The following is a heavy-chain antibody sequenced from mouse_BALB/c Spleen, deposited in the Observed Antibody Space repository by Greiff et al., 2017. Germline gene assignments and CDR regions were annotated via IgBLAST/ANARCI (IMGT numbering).Heavy chain of an antibody. Sequence: VQLQQPGPELVKPGASVKMSCKASGYTFTSYVMHWVKQKPGQGLEWIGYINPYNDGTKYNEKFKGKATLTSDKSSSTAYMELSSLTSEDSAVYYCARPIYYDYDGFAYWGQGTLVTVSA. CDR3: ARPIYYDYDGFAY. J-gene: IGHJ3*01. CDR1: GYTFTSYV. V-gene: IGHV1-14*01. D-gene: IGHD2-4*01. CDR2: INPYNDGT.